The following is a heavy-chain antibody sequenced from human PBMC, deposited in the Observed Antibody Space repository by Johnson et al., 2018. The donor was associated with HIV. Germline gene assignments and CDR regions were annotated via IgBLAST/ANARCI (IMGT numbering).Heavy chain of an antibody. J-gene: IGHJ3*02. CDR1: GFTFDDYG. CDR3: ARQQQLTHDAFDI. D-gene: IGHD6-13*01. V-gene: IGHV3-20*04. CDR2: INWNGGSN. Sequence: VQLVESGGGLVQPGGSLRLSCAASGFTFDDYGMSWVRQAPGKGLEWVSGINWNGGSNGYADSVKGRFTSSRDNAKNSLYLQMNSLRAEDTALYYCARQQQLTHDAFDIWGQGTMVTVSS.